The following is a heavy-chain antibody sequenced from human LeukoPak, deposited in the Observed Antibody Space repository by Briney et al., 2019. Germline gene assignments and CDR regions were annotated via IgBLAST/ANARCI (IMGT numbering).Heavy chain of an antibody. V-gene: IGHV3-21*01. Sequence: GGSLRLSCAASGFTFGSYSMNWVRQAPGKGLEWVSSISSSSSYIYYADSVKGRFTISRDNAKNSLYLQMNSLRAEDTAVYYCARESWWACSGGSCYPDYWGQGTLVTVSS. CDR1: GFTFGSYS. CDR3: ARESWWACSGGSCYPDY. CDR2: ISSSSSYI. D-gene: IGHD2-15*01. J-gene: IGHJ4*02.